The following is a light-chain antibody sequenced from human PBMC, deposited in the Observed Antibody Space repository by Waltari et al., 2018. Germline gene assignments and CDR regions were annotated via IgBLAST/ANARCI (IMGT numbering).Light chain of an antibody. CDR1: QNVERL. Sequence: ETLMTQSPATLSLTPGERATLSCRASQNVERLLAWYQQRHGQAPRLLIPGAYTRAPGVPARFSGSGSGTEFTLTITSLQPEDFAHYFCQQYNNWPRTFGPGTRVEL. J-gene: IGKJ1*01. V-gene: IGKV3-15*01. CDR3: QQYNNWPRT. CDR2: GAY.